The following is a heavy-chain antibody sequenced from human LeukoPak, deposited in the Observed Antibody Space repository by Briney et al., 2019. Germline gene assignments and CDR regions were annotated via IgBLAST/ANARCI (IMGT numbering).Heavy chain of an antibody. CDR2: TFYTGRT. V-gene: IGHV4-39*01. D-gene: IGHD3/OR15-3a*01. CDR3: ARRRHNFDFYNV. CDR1: GDSIISNIYW. J-gene: IGHJ3*01. Sequence: RSSETLSLTCTVSGDSIISNIYWWDWVRLPPGKGLEWIVATFYTGRTFYNPSLKSRVTISVDTSKNQFSLDLNSATAADTADYYCARRRHNFDFYNVWGQGTRVLVSS.